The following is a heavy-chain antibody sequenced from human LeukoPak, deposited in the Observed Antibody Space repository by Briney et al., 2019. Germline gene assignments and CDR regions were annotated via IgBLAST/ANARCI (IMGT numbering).Heavy chain of an antibody. D-gene: IGHD4-17*01. CDR3: AGEGDYWHRFDY. CDR1: GGSIRSYY. V-gene: IGHV4-59*01. CDR2: IFHSGST. J-gene: IGHJ4*02. Sequence: SETLSLTCTVSGGSIRSYYWSWIRQPPGKGLEWIGNIFHSGSTNYNPSLKSRVTISLETSKNQFSLRLSSVTAADTAVYYCAGEGDYWHRFDYWGREPWSPSPQ.